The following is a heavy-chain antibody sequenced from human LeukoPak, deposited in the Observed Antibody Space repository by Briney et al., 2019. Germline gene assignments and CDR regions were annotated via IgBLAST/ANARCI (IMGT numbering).Heavy chain of an antibody. CDR2: INHSGST. CDR3: ARVTRRPEDYYYYMDV. V-gene: IGHV4-39*07. CDR1: GGSISRTSNY. J-gene: IGHJ6*03. D-gene: IGHD1-14*01. Sequence: PSETLSLTCTVSGVSGGSISRTSNYWSWIRQPPGKGLEWIGEINHSGSTNYNPSLKSRVTISVDTSKNQFSLKLSSVTAADTAVYYCARVTRRPEDYYYYMDVWGKGTTVTVSS.